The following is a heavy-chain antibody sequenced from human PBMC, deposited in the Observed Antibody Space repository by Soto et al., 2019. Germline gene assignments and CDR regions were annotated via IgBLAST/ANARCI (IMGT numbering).Heavy chain of an antibody. CDR3: ARWDRSGRYLEY. CDR2: ISYDGSNK. J-gene: IGHJ4*02. Sequence: HPGGSLRLSCAASGFTFSSYSMHWVRQAPGKGLEWVAVISYDGSNKYYADSVKGRVTISRDNSKNTLYLQMNSLRAEDTAVYYCARWDRSGRYLEYWGQGTLVTVSS. CDR1: GFTFSSYS. D-gene: IGHD6-19*01. V-gene: IGHV3-30-3*01.